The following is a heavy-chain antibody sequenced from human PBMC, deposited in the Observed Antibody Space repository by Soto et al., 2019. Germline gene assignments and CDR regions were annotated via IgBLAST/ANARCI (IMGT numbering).Heavy chain of an antibody. CDR3: ARDRYPFDY. D-gene: IGHD1-26*01. Sequence: EVQLVESGGGLIQPGGSLRLSCAASGFTVSSNYMSWVRQAPGKGLEWVSVIYSGGSTYYADSVKGRFNSSIDNSKNTLYLQMYSLRAEDTAVYYCARDRYPFDYWGQGALGTVST. CDR1: GFTVSSNY. J-gene: IGHJ4*02. V-gene: IGHV3-53*01. CDR2: IYSGGST.